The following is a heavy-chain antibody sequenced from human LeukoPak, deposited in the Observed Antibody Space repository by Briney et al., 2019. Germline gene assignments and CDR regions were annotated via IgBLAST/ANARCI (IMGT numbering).Heavy chain of an antibody. CDR2: INPNSGGT. J-gene: IGHJ5*02. CDR1: GYTFTSYD. D-gene: IGHD2-15*01. V-gene: IGHV1-2*04. Sequence: ASVKVSCKASGYTFTSYDINWVRQATGQGLEWMGWINPNSGGTNYAQKFQGWVTMTRDTSISTAYMELSRLRSDDTAVYYCARMLPRLHGNPDRCSGGSCSGWFDPWGQGTLVTVSS. CDR3: ARMLPRLHGNPDRCSGGSCSGWFDP.